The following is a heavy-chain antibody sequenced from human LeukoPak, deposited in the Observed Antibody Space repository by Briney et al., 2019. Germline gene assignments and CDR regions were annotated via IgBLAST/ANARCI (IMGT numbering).Heavy chain of an antibody. CDR2: IWYDGSEK. CDR1: GFTFSSYG. J-gene: IGHJ4*02. V-gene: IGHV3-33*08. D-gene: IGHD2-15*01. CDR3: AGCIGGRCYYGY. Sequence: PGGSLRLSCAASGFTFSSYGMSWVRQAPGKGLEWVAVIWYDGSEKYYADSVKGRFTISRDNSKNTLDLQMNSLRAEDTAVYYCAGCIGGRCYYGYWGQGTLVTVSS.